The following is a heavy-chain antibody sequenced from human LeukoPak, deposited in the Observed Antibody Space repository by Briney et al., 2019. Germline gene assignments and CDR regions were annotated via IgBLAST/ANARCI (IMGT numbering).Heavy chain of an antibody. V-gene: IGHV3-11*01. D-gene: IGHD6-19*01. CDR1: GFTFSDYY. J-gene: IGHJ4*02. CDR3: ARELYSSGWYYFDY. Sequence: GGSLRLSCAASGFTFSDYYMSWIRQAPGRGLEWVSYISSSGSTIYYADSVKGRFTISRDNAKNSLYLQMNSLRAEDTAVYYCARELYSSGWYYFDYWGQGTLVTVSS. CDR2: ISSSGSTI.